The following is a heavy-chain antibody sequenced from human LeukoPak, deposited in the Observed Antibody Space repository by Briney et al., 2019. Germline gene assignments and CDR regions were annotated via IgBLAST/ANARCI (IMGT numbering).Heavy chain of an antibody. J-gene: IGHJ4*02. D-gene: IGHD1-26*01. CDR1: GYTFTSYG. V-gene: IGHV1-3*01. Sequence: ASVTVSCKASGYTFTSYGISWVRQAPGQRLEWMGWINVGNDNTKYSQNFQGRVTITRDTSASTAYMELSSLRSEDTAVYYCARDSIWGSGTYGFDYWGQGALVTVSS. CDR3: ARDSIWGSGTYGFDY. CDR2: INVGNDNT.